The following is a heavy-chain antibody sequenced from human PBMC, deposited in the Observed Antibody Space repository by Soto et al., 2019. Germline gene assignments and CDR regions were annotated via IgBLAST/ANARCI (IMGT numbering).Heavy chain of an antibody. J-gene: IGHJ4*02. D-gene: IGHD4-17*01. CDR3: ARAYGDYVFDY. Sequence: SETLSLTCAVYGGSFSGYSWRWIRQPPGKGLEWIGEINHSGSTNYNPSLKSRVTISVDTSKNQFSLKLSSVTAADTAVYYCARAYGDYVFDYWGQGALVTVS. CDR2: INHSGST. V-gene: IGHV4-34*01. CDR1: GGSFSGYS.